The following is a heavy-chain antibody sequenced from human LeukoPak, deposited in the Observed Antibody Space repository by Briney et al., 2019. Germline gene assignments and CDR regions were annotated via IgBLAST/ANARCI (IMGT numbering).Heavy chain of an antibody. D-gene: IGHD6-13*01. CDR1: GFTFSSYG. V-gene: IGHV3-30*02. Sequence: GGSLRLSCAASGFTFSSYGMHWVRQAPGKGLEWVAFIRYDGSNKYYADSVKGRFTISRDNSKNTLYLQMNSLRAEDTAVYYCAREVLAAAGTYYYYMDVWGKGTTVTISS. CDR2: IRYDGSNK. J-gene: IGHJ6*03. CDR3: AREVLAAAGTYYYYMDV.